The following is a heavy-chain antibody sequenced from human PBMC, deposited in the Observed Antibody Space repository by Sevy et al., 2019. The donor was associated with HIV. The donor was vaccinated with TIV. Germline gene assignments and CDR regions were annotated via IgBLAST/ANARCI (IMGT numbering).Heavy chain of an antibody. J-gene: IGHJ6*02. CDR2: ISAYNGNK. Sequence: ASVKVSCKASGYTFTSYGISWVRQAPGQGLEWMGWISAYNGNKNYAQKLQGRVTMTTDTATSTAYMELRSLRSDDTAVYYCAREGGSYDYYYGMDVWGQGTTVTVSS. D-gene: IGHD1-26*01. V-gene: IGHV1-18*01. CDR1: GYTFTSYG. CDR3: AREGGSYDYYYGMDV.